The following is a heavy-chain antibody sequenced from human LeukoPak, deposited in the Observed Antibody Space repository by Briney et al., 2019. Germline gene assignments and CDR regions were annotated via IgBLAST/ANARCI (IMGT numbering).Heavy chain of an antibody. CDR3: ARARSYSSGWYFDY. J-gene: IGHJ4*02. CDR1: GGSIISDY. D-gene: IGHD6-19*01. Sequence: SETLSLTCTVSGGSIISDYWSWIRQPPGKGLEWIGYIYYSGTTNYNPSLKSRVTISVDTSKNQFSLKLSSVTAADTAVYYCARARSYSSGWYFDYWGQGTLVTVSS. V-gene: IGHV4-59*01. CDR2: IYYSGTT.